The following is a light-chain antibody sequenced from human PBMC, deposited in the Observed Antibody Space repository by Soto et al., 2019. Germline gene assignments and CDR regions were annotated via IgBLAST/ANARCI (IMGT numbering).Light chain of an antibody. V-gene: IGKV3-15*01. CDR2: GAS. Sequence: EIVMTRSPATLSVSPGAPVALSCRARQSVATNLAWYPKHTGQADRLLMYGASTRATGMPATFSGSGSGTEFMLTISSLQSEDFAVYNCQQYHKWPLTFGGGTKVDI. CDR3: QQYHKWPLT. CDR1: QSVATN. J-gene: IGKJ4*01.